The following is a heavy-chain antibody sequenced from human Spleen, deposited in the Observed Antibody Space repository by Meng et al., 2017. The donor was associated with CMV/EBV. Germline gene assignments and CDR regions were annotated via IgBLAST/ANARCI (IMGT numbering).Heavy chain of an antibody. CDR2: IYYSGST. CDR3: ARTNYGDYNWFDP. CDR1: GGSISSGGFY. D-gene: IGHD4-17*01. V-gene: IGHV4-31*03. Sequence: QVQLQESGPGLVKPSQALSLTCTVSGGSISSGGFYWSWIRQHPGKGLEWIGYIYYSGSTYYNPSLRSRVAISIDTSKNQFSLKLTSVTAADTAVYFCARTNYGDYNWFDPWGQGTLVTVSS. J-gene: IGHJ5*02.